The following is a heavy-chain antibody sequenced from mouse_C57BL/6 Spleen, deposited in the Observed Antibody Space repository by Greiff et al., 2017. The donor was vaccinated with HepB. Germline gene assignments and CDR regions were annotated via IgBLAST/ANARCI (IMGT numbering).Heavy chain of an antibody. D-gene: IGHD2-1*01. CDR3: ARNGNQYCYAMDY. J-gene: IGHJ4*01. CDR1: GFTFSDYY. CDR2: ISNGGGST. Sequence: EVQLVESGGGLVQPGGSLKLSCAASGFTFSDYYMYWVRQTPEKRLEWVAYISNGGGSTYYPDTVKGRFTISRDNAKNTLYLQMSRLKSEDTAMYYCARNGNQYCYAMDYWGQGTSVTVSS. V-gene: IGHV5-12*01.